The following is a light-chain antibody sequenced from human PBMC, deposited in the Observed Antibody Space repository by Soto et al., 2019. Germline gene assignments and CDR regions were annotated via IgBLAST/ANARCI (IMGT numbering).Light chain of an antibody. V-gene: IGLV1-51*01. Sequence: QSVLAQPPSISAAPGQKVTISCSGSSSNIGGNYVSWYQHVPRTAPKLLIYDNYKRASGSPDRCSASKSGTSATLGITGLQTGDEADYYCGTWDSSLDTVVFGGGTKLTVL. J-gene: IGLJ2*01. CDR2: DNY. CDR3: GTWDSSLDTVV. CDR1: SSNIGGNY.